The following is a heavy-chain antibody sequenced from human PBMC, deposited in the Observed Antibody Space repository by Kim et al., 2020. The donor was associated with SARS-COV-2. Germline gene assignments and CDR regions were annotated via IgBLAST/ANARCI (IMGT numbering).Heavy chain of an antibody. Sequence: GESLKISCKGSGYSFTSYWISWVRQMPGKGLEWMGRIDPSDSYTNYSPSFQGHVTISADKSISTAYLQWSSLKASDTAMYYCARHPPTVVTPWYFDLWGRGTLVTVSS. D-gene: IGHD4-17*01. V-gene: IGHV5-10-1*01. CDR2: IDPSDSYT. CDR1: GYSFTSYW. J-gene: IGHJ2*01. CDR3: ARHPPTVVTPWYFDL.